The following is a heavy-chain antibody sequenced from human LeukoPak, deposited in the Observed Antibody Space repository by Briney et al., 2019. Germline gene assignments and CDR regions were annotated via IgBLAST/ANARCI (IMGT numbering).Heavy chain of an antibody. CDR1: GYTFSRYD. V-gene: IGHV1-8*01. J-gene: IGHJ6*03. CDR2: VNPNSGKT. CDR3: ARGHDFWSGPLNYYYMDV. Sequence: ASVKVACKASGYTFSRYDIKWVRQATGQGLEWLGWVNPNSGKTGYGRKLQGRVTMTTDTSTSTAYMELRSLRSDDTAVYYCARGHDFWSGPLNYYYMDVWGKGTTVTVSS. D-gene: IGHD3-3*01.